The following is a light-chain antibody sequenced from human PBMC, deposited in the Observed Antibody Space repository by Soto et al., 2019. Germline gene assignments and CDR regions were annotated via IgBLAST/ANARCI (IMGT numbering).Light chain of an antibody. CDR3: QQANSFPIT. Sequence: DIQMTQSPSSVSASVGDRVTITCRASQGINSWLAWYQQKPGKAPKLLISDASSLQSGVPSRFSGSGSGTDFTLTINSLQPDDFATYYCQQANSFPITFGQGTRLEIK. CDR1: QGINSW. J-gene: IGKJ5*01. CDR2: DAS. V-gene: IGKV1D-12*01.